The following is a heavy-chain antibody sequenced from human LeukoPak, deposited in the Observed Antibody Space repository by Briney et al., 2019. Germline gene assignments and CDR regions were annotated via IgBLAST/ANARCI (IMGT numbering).Heavy chain of an antibody. D-gene: IGHD5-18*01. CDR2: IYYSGST. V-gene: IGHV4-31*03. CDR3: AALDTAMGYFVY. J-gene: IGHJ4*02. CDR1: GGSISSGGYY. Sequence: PSQTLSLTCTVSGGSISSGGYYWSWIRQHPGKGLEWIGYIYYSGSTYYNPSLKSRVTISVDTSKNQFSLKLSSVTAADTAVYYCAALDTAMGYFVYWGQGTLVTVSS.